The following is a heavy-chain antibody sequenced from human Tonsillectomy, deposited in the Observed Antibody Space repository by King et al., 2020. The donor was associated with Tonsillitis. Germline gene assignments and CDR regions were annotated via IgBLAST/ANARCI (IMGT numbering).Heavy chain of an antibody. CDR1: GSTFSSYG. D-gene: IGHD6-19*01. V-gene: IGHV3-30*02. Sequence: VQLVESGGGVVQPGGSLRLSCAASGSTFSSYGMHWVRQAPGKGLEWVAFIRYDGSNKYYADSVKGRFTISRDNSKNTLYLQMNSLRAEDTAVYYCAKDLSAWASWNWFDPWGQGTLVTVSS. CDR3: AKDLSAWASWNWFDP. J-gene: IGHJ5*02. CDR2: IRYDGSNK.